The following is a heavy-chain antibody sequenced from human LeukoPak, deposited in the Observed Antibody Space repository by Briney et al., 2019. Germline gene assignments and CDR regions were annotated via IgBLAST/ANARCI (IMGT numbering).Heavy chain of an antibody. Sequence: PSETLSLTCAVYGGSFSGYYWSWIRQPPGKGLEWIGEINHSVSTNYTPSLKSRVTISVDTSKNQFSLKLSSVTAADTAVYYCARGAGGYSYGYFFDYWGQGTLVTVSS. CDR2: INHSVST. D-gene: IGHD5-18*01. V-gene: IGHV4-34*01. CDR1: GGSFSGYY. CDR3: ARGAGGYSYGYFFDY. J-gene: IGHJ4*02.